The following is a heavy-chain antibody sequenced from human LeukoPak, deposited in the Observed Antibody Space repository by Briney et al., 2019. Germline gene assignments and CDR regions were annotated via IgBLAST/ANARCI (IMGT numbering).Heavy chain of an antibody. CDR2: LYPSGST. CDR3: ATAVGAPGHNWFAP. J-gene: IGHJ5*02. CDR1: GGSISSYH. D-gene: IGHD3-16*01. V-gene: IGHV4-4*07. Sequence: PSETLSLTCTVSGGSISSYHWTWIRQPAGKKLEWIGHLYPSGSTNYNPSLKSRVTMSIDTSKNHFSLKLTSVTAADTAVYYCATAVGAPGHNWFAPWGQGTLVTVSS.